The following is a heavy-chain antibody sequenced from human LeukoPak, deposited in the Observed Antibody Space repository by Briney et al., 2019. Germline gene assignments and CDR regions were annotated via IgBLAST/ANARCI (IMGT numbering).Heavy chain of an antibody. Sequence: PGGSLRLSCAASGFTFSSYAMSWVRQAPGKGLEWVSTISGSGVSTYYADSVKGRFTISRDNSKNTLYLQMNSLRAEDTAVYYCAKANSGDYVRNVYGMDVWGQGTTVTVSS. J-gene: IGHJ6*02. CDR1: GFTFSSYA. CDR3: AKANSGDYVRNVYGMDV. CDR2: ISGSGVST. V-gene: IGHV3-23*01. D-gene: IGHD4-17*01.